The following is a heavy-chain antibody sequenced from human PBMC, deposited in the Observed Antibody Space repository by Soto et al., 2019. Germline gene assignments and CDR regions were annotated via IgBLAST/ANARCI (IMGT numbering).Heavy chain of an antibody. D-gene: IGHD3-16*01. CDR1: GYTFTDYY. Sequence: QVQLVQSGAEVRKPGASVKVSCRASGYTFTDYYIHWVRQAPGQGLEWLGWINPNNGGTNSARKFQGRVTLTRDTSISTAYMDLSGLQSDDTAIYYCSRDRRYPFFDYWGQGPLVTVSS. V-gene: IGHV1-2*02. CDR2: INPNNGGT. CDR3: SRDRRYPFFDY. J-gene: IGHJ4*02.